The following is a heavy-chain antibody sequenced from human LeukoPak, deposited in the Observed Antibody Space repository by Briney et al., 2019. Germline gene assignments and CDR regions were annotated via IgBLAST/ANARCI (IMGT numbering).Heavy chain of an antibody. V-gene: IGHV1-69*06. Sequence: SLKVSCKASGGSYNTHAISWVRQAPGQGLEWVGRIIPIFSTTTYAQKFQGRVTSTADKSTSTAYMEVSRLRSDDTAVYYCARARNYCESTACYNHFDVWGQGTLVTVSS. D-gene: IGHD2-2*02. J-gene: IGHJ4*02. CDR2: IIPIFSTT. CDR1: GGSYNTHA. CDR3: ARARNYCESTACYNHFDV.